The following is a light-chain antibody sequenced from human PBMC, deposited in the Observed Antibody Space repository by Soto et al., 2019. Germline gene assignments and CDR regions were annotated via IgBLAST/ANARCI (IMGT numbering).Light chain of an antibody. V-gene: IGKV3-15*01. Sequence: ETVMTQSPATLSVSPGERATLSCRASQSVSSNLAWYQQKPGQAPRLLIYGASTRATGIPARFSGSGSGTEFTLTISSLQSEDFAVYYCQQDNNWPLTFGGGTKVEI. J-gene: IGKJ4*01. CDR2: GAS. CDR1: QSVSSN. CDR3: QQDNNWPLT.